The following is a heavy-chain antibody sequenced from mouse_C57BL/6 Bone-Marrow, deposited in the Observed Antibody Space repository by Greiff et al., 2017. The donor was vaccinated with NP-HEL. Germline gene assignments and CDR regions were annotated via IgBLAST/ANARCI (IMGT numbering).Heavy chain of an antibody. J-gene: IGHJ3*01. D-gene: IGHD6-1*01. CDR3: AREPYGPHAY. CDR1: GYAFTNYL. CDR2: INPGSGGT. Sequence: QVQLKQSGAELVRPGTSVKVSCKASGYAFTNYLIEWVKQRPGQGLEWIGVINPGSGGTNYNEKFKGKATLTADKSSSTAYMQLSSLTSEDSAVYFCAREPYGPHAYWGQGTLVTVSA. V-gene: IGHV1-54*01.